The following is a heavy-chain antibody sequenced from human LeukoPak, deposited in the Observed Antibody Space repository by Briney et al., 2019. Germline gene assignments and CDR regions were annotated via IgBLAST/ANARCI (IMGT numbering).Heavy chain of an antibody. CDR3: ARNGFVGAADY. V-gene: IGHV3-7*01. CDR2: IKQDGSEK. J-gene: IGHJ4*02. D-gene: IGHD6-13*01. Sequence: GGSLRLSCAASGFTFSSYAMSWVRQAPGKGLEWVANIKQDGSEKQYVDSVRGRFTISRDNAKNSLYLQMNSPRVEDTAVYYCARNGFVGAADYWSQGALVTVSA. CDR1: GFTFSSYA.